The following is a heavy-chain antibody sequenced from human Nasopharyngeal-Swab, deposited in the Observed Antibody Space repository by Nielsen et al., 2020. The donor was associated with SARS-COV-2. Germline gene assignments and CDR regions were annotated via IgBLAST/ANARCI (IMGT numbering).Heavy chain of an antibody. D-gene: IGHD3-9*01. CDR2: INPSGGST. CDR3: AIDPTLTYYDILTGYRTPDYYMDV. Sequence: ASVKVSCKASGYTFTSYYMHWVRQAPGQGLEWMGIINPSGGSTSYAQKFQGRVTMTRDTSTSTVYMELSSLRSEDTAVYYCAIDPTLTYYDILTGYRTPDYYMDVWGKGTTVTVSS. V-gene: IGHV1-46*01. CDR1: GYTFTSYY. J-gene: IGHJ6*03.